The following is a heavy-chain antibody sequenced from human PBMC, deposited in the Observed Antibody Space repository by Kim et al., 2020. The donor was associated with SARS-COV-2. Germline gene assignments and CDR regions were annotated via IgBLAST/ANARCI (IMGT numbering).Heavy chain of an antibody. CDR3: ARPRGGHGGEYFQH. CDR1: GYTFTSYA. J-gene: IGHJ1*01. D-gene: IGHD2-15*01. V-gene: IGHV1-3*01. CDR2: INAGNGNT. Sequence: ASVKVSCKASGYTFTSYAMHWVRQAPGQRLEWMGWINAGNGNTKYSQKFQGRVTITRDTSASTAYMELSSLRSEDTAVYYCARPRGGHGGEYFQHWGQGTLVTVSS.